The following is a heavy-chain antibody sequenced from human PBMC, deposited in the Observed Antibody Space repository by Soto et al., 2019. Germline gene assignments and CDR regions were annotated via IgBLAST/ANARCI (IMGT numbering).Heavy chain of an antibody. V-gene: IGHV3-11*01. Sequence: GGSLRLSCAASGFTFSDYYMSWIRQAPGKGLEWVSYISSSGNTIYYADYVKGRFTISRDNAKNSLFLQMNSLRAEDTAVYYCARQIAVAGTVAFDIWGQGTLVTVSS. D-gene: IGHD6-19*01. J-gene: IGHJ3*02. CDR2: ISSSGNTI. CDR1: GFTFSDYY. CDR3: ARQIAVAGTVAFDI.